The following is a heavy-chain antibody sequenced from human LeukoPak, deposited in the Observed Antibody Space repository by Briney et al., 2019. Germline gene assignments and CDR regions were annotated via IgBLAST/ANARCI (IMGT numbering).Heavy chain of an antibody. CDR3: ARGRIAAAGTAFDY. J-gene: IGHJ4*02. CDR2: IGTAGDT. D-gene: IGHD6-13*01. Sequence: GGSLRLSCAASGFTFNSYDMHWVRQATGKGLEWVSTIGTAGDTYYPGSVKGRFTISRENAKNSLYLQMNTLRAGDTAVYYCARGRIAAAGTAFDYWGQGTLVTVSS. V-gene: IGHV3-13*01. CDR1: GFTFNSYD.